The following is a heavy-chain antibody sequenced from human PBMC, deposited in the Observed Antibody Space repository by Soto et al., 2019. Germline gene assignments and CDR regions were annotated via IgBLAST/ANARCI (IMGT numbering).Heavy chain of an antibody. Sequence: GGSLRLSCAAAGFTFSIYAMSWVRQAPGKGLEWVSAISGSGGSTYYADSVKGRFTISRDNSKNKLYQQMKSMRADDTAVYYCAKATRGGAATLIRDYWGQGTLVTVSS. CDR1: GFTFSIYA. D-gene: IGHD6-13*01. J-gene: IGHJ4*02. V-gene: IGHV3-23*01. CDR3: AKATRGGAATLIRDY. CDR2: ISGSGGST.